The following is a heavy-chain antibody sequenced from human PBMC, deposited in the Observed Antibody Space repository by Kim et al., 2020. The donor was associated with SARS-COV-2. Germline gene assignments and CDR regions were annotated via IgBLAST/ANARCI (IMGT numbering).Heavy chain of an antibody. J-gene: IGHJ6*02. D-gene: IGHD1-26*01. V-gene: IGHV3-30*07. CDR3: ARDRLVGARSYGMDV. Sequence: ADPGKGRVNISRDNSKNTRYLQMNSLRAEDTAVYYWARDRLVGARSYGMDVWGQGTTVTVSS.